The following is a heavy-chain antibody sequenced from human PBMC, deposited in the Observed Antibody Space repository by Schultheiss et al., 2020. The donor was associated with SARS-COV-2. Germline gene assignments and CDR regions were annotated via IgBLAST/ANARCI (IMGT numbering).Heavy chain of an antibody. Sequence: GGSLRLSCTVSPGFVFSRSIIHWVRQAPGKGLEWVAAMSYDGYSKYFADSVKDRFTISRDNSKNTLYLQMNSLRAEDTAVYYCAKDDQPQGRPSYGMDVWGQGTTVTVSS. CDR1: GFVFSRSI. J-gene: IGHJ6*02. CDR2: MSYDGYSK. D-gene: IGHD2-2*01. V-gene: IGHV3-30*07. CDR3: AKDDQPQGRPSYGMDV.